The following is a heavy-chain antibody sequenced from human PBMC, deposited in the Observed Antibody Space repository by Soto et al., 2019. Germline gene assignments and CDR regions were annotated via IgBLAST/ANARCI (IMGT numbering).Heavy chain of an antibody. CDR1: GFTFNSYW. V-gene: IGHV3-7*05. CDR2: IKQDGSEK. J-gene: IGHJ3*02. CDR3: ARGDYYDGSGSFGDVFDI. D-gene: IGHD3-22*01. Sequence: PGGSLRLSCAASGFTFNSYWMSWVRQAPGKGLEWVANIKQDGSEKFYVDSVKGRFTISRDNAKNSLHLQMNSLRTEDTAVYYCARGDYYDGSGSFGDVFDIWGLGTMDTVSS.